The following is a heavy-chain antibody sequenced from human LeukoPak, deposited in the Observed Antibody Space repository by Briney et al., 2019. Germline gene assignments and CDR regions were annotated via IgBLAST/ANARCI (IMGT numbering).Heavy chain of an antibody. V-gene: IGHV3-11*03. J-gene: IGHJ4*02. D-gene: IGHD4-23*01. CDR1: GFTFSDYY. CDR2: ISSSSSYI. CDR3: ARSSGGGYSDF. Sequence: GGSLRLSCAATGFTFSDYYMSRIRLAPAKWLEWVSYISSSSSYINYADSVKGRFNISRDNAKHSLCLQMNSLRAEDTAVYYCARSSGGGYSDFWGQGTLVTVSS.